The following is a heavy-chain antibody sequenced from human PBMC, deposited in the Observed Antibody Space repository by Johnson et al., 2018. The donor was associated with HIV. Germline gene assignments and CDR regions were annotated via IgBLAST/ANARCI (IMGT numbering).Heavy chain of an antibody. CDR3: ARDYHPRAKRSCFDI. V-gene: IGHV3-30-3*01. CDR2: ISYDGSNK. D-gene: IGHD3-10*01. J-gene: IGHJ3*02. CDR1: GFTFSSYA. Sequence: QLVESGGGVVQPGRSLRLSCAASGFTFSSYAMHWVRQAPGKGLEWVAVISYDGSNKYYADSVKGRFTISRDNSKNTLYLQMNSRRAEDTAVYYCARDYHPRAKRSCFDIWGQGTMVTVSS.